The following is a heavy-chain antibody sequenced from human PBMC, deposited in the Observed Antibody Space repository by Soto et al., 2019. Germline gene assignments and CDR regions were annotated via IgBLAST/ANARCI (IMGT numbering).Heavy chain of an antibody. CDR1: GFTFSSYS. Sequence: GGSLRLSCAASGFTFSSYSMNWVRQAPGKGLEWVSYISSSSSTIYYADSVKGRFPISRDNAKNSLYLQMNSLRAEDTAVYDCARDLGYCSGGSCYGCDYWGQGTLVTVSS. CDR2: ISSSSSTI. CDR3: ARDLGYCSGGSCYGCDY. D-gene: IGHD2-15*01. J-gene: IGHJ4*02. V-gene: IGHV3-48*01.